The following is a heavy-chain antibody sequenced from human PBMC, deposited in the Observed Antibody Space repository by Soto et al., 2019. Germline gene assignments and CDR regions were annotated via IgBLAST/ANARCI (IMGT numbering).Heavy chain of an antibody. CDR2: IYPSDSDT. CDR1: GYNFAGYW. J-gene: IGHJ4*02. CDR3: AREKYSYGYSVDY. Sequence: GESLKISCKGSGYNFAGYWIAWVRQMPGKGLELMGIIYPSDSDTRYRPSFQGQVTISADKSISSAYLQWSSLRASDTAMYYCAREKYSYGYSVDYWGQGTLVTVSS. V-gene: IGHV5-51*01. D-gene: IGHD5-18*01.